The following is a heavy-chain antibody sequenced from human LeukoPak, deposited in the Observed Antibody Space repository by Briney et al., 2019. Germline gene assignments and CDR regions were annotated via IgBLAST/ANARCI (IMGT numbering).Heavy chain of an antibody. CDR3: AKDFNQLLFRGGFDY. V-gene: IGHV3-23*01. CDR2: ISGSGGST. D-gene: IGHD2-2*01. J-gene: IGHJ4*02. CDR1: GFTFSSYA. Sequence: GGSRRLSCAASGFTFSSYAMSWVRQAPGKGLEWVSAISGSGGSTYYADSVKGRFTISRDNSKNTLYLQMNSLRAEDTAVYYCAKDFNQLLFRGGFDYWGQGTLVTVSS.